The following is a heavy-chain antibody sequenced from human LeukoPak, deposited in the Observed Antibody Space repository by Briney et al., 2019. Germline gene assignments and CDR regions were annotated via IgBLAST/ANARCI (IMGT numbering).Heavy chain of an antibody. CDR1: GFSVSSDY. D-gene: IGHD3-16*01. J-gene: IGHJ3*01. CDR3: ARVVDAFHIMS. V-gene: IGHV3-53*01. Sequence: GGSLRLSCAASGFSVSSDYMSWVRQAPGKGLEWVSVIYSGGKTYYADSVKGRFTISRDNSKNTVHLQMNSLRAEDTAMYYCARVVDAFHIMSWGQGTMVTVSS. CDR2: IYSGGKT.